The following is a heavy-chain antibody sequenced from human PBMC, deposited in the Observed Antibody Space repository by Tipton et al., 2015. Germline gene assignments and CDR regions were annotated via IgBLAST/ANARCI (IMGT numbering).Heavy chain of an antibody. CDR2: ISYPGIST. J-gene: IGHJ4*02. Sequence: SLRLSCAASGFTFSTYAMSWVRQAPGKGLEWVSAISYPGISTYYADSVKGRFTISRDNGKNTLYLQMDSLRVDDTAVYYCAKEEPGISVTDPFDYWGQGALVTVSP. CDR1: GFTFSTYA. V-gene: IGHV3-23*01. D-gene: IGHD6-19*01. CDR3: AKEEPGISVTDPFDY.